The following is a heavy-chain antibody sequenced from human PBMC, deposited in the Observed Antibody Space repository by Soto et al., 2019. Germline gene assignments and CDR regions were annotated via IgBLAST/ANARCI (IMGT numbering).Heavy chain of an antibody. Sequence: PSATLSLTSTFHRGSIGSAGYYWTWFRQHPGQDLQRIGYIYYSGSTYYNPSLKSRVTISVDTSKNQFSLKLSSVTAADTAVYYCASSTFGGVIVIPPHYYSMDVWGKGTTVTVSS. D-gene: IGHD3-16*02. CDR1: RGSIGSAGYY. CDR2: IYYSGST. J-gene: IGHJ6*03. CDR3: ASSTFGGVIVIPPHYYSMDV. V-gene: IGHV4-31*03.